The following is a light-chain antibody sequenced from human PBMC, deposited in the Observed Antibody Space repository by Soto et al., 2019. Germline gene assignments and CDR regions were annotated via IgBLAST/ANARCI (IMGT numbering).Light chain of an antibody. V-gene: IGLV2-14*01. CDR3: SSYTVNSVTLYV. Sequence: QSALTQPASVSVSPGQSITISCTGTSSDIGSNNYVSWYQQHPGKAPKVMIYEVSNRPSGVSNRFSGSKSGNTASLTISGLQAEDEADYYCSSYTVNSVTLYVFGTGTKLTVL. CDR1: SSDIGSNNY. J-gene: IGLJ1*01. CDR2: EVS.